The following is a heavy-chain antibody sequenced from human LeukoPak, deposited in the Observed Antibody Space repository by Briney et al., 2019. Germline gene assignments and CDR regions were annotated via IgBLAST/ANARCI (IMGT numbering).Heavy chain of an antibody. J-gene: IGHJ4*01. V-gene: IGHV3-7*01. CDR1: GFTFSSVW. D-gene: IGHD5-12*01. CDR3: ARDGGVSGYDLLDY. CDR2: INQDGSEK. Sequence: GGSLRLSCAASGFTFSSVWMTWVRQAPGKGLEWVANINQDGSEKYYVDSVKGRFTISRDNAKNSVYLQMNSLRAEDTAVYYCARDGGVSGYDLLDYWGQEPWSPSPQ.